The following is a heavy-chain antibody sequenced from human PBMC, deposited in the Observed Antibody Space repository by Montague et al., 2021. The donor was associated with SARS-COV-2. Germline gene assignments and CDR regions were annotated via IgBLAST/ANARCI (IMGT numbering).Heavy chain of an antibody. D-gene: IGHD3-9*01. CDR1: GGSISSYY. CDR2: IYYSGST. V-gene: IGHV4-59*08. CDR3: ARSSPDRYFDWLLFPPGWFGP. J-gene: IGHJ5*02. Sequence: SETLSLTCTVSGGSISSYYWSWIRQPPGKGLEWIGYIYYSGSTNYNPSLKSRVTISVDTSKNQFSLKLSSVTAADTAVYYCARSSPDRYFDWLLFPPGWFGPWGQGTLVTVSS.